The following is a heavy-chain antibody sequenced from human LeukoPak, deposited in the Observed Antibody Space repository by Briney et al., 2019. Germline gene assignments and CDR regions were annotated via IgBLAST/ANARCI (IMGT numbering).Heavy chain of an antibody. D-gene: IGHD3-10*01. CDR3: AREGPITMVGGGWFNP. Sequence: SVKVSCKDCVGSFSSYDISWVRQAPRQGLEWMGGIMPIFGTANYAQKFHGRVTITTDESTSTAYMELSSMRSEDTAVYYCAREGPITMVGGGWFNPWGQGTLVTVSS. CDR2: IMPIFGTA. CDR1: VGSFSSYD. V-gene: IGHV1-69*05. J-gene: IGHJ5*02.